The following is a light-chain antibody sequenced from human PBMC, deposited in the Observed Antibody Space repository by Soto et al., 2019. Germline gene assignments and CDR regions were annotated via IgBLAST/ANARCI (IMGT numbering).Light chain of an antibody. V-gene: IGKV1-5*03. CDR2: KAS. CDR3: QQYNNWPRT. Sequence: DIQMTQSPSTLSGSVGDRVTITCRASQTISSWLAWYQQKPGKATKLMIYKASTLKSGVPSRFSGSGSGTEFTLTISRLKSEEFAVYYCQQYNNWPRTVGQGTKVDIK. J-gene: IGKJ1*01. CDR1: QTISSW.